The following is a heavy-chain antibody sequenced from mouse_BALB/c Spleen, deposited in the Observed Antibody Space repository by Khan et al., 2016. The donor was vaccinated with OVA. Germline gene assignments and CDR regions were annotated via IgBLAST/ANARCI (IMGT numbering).Heavy chain of an antibody. Sequence: VQLQQSGPELVKPGASVKMSCKASGYTFTYYVITWVKQRTGQGLEWIGEIYPGSDNAYYNERFKGKATLTADKSSNTTHMQLSSLTSEDSAVYFCSRGEGYSVYFDYWGQGTTLTVSS. J-gene: IGHJ2*01. CDR2: IYPGSDNA. D-gene: IGHD2-3*01. V-gene: IGHV1-81*01. CDR1: GYTFTYYV. CDR3: SRGEGYSVYFDY.